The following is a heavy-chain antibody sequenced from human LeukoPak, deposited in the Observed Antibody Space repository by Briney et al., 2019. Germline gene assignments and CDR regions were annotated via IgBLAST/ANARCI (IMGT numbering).Heavy chain of an antibody. V-gene: IGHV4-39*07. Sequence: PSETLSLTCTVSGGSISSSSYYWGWIRQPPGKGLEWIGSIYYSGSTYYNPSLKSRVTISVDKSKNQFSLKLSSVTAADTAVYYCAREGLRAFDIWGQGTMVAVSS. CDR3: AREGLRAFDI. J-gene: IGHJ3*02. CDR2: IYYSGST. CDR1: GGSISSSSYY.